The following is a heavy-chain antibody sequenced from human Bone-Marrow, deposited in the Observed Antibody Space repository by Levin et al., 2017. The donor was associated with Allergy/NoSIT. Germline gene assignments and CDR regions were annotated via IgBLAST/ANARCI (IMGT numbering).Heavy chain of an antibody. Sequence: SQTLSLTCAVSGGSISSGGYSWSWIRQPPGKGLEWIGYIYHSGSTYYNPSLKSRVTISMDRSKNHFSLNLTSVTAADTAVYFCATSLWFGAYFDDWGQGTLVTVSS. CDR3: ATSLWFGAYFDD. V-gene: IGHV4-30-2*01. J-gene: IGHJ4*02. D-gene: IGHD3-10*01. CDR2: IYHSGST. CDR1: GGSISSGGYS.